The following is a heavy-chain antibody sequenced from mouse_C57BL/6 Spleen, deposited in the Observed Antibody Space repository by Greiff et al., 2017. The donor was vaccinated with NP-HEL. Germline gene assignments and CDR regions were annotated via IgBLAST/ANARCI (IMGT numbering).Heavy chain of an antibody. CDR3: ARRGYYGNYDY. CDR1: GYTFTSYW. Sequence: QVQLQQPGAELVMPGASVKLSCKASGYTFTSYWMHWVKQRPGQGLEWIGEIDPSDSYTNYNQKCKGKSTLTVHKSSSTTYVQLSSLTSEDTAVYYCARRGYYGNYDYWGQGTTLTVSS. CDR2: IDPSDSYT. V-gene: IGHV1-69*01. D-gene: IGHD2-1*01. J-gene: IGHJ2*01.